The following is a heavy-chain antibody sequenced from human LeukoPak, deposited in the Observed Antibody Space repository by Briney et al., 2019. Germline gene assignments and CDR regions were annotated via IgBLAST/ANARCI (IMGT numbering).Heavy chain of an antibody. J-gene: IGHJ4*02. Sequence: SETLSLTCTVSGGSISSYYWSWIRQPPGKGLEWIGSIYYSGSTYYNPSLKSRVTISVDTSKNQFSLKLSSVTAADTAVYYCARDRVGGATDYWGQGTLVTVSS. CDR1: GGSISSYY. D-gene: IGHD1-26*01. CDR3: ARDRVGGATDY. V-gene: IGHV4-59*12. CDR2: IYYSGST.